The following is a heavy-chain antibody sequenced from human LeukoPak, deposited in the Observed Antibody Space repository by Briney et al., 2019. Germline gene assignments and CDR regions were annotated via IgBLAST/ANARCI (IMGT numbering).Heavy chain of an antibody. CDR3: ARDSIWLRGPED. Sequence: SGPTLVNPTQTLTLTCTFSGFSLSTSGVGVGWIRQPPGKGPEWIGSIYYTGSTYHNPSLKSRVTISEDPSKNQFSLKLRSVTAADTAIYYCARDSIWLRGPEDWGQGTLVTVSS. CDR2: IYYTGST. CDR1: GFSLSTSGVG. D-gene: IGHD3-10*01. V-gene: IGHV4-39*07. J-gene: IGHJ4*02.